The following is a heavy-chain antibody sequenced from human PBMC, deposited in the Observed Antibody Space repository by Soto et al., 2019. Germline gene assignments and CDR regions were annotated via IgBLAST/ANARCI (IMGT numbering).Heavy chain of an antibody. CDR3: ARDIDMDIVVEVAATAPGY. Sequence: ASVKVSCKASGYTFTGYYMHWVLQAPGQGLEWMGWINPNSGGTNYAQKLQGRVTMTRDPSISTAYMELSRLRSDDTAVYYCARDIDMDIVVEVAATAPGYWGQGTPVTVSS. CDR1: GYTFTGYY. J-gene: IGHJ4*02. CDR2: INPNSGGT. V-gene: IGHV1-2*02. D-gene: IGHD2-15*01.